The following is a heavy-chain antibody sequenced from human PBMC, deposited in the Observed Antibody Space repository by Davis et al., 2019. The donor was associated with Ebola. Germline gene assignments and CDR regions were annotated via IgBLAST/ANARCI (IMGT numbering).Heavy chain of an antibody. V-gene: IGHV4-34*01. Sequence: GSLRLSCAASGFTFSSYAMSWVRQPPGKGLEWIGEINHSGSTNYNPSLKSRVTISVDTSKNQFSLKLSSVTAADTAVYYCARGAYDILTGYYNWFDPWGQGTLVTVSS. CDR2: INHSGST. CDR3: ARGAYDILTGYYNWFDP. D-gene: IGHD3-9*01. J-gene: IGHJ5*02. CDR1: GFTFSSYA.